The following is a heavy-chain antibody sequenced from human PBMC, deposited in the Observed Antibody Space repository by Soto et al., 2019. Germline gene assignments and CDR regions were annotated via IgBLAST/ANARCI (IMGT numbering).Heavy chain of an antibody. J-gene: IGHJ4*02. CDR2: TRYSEST. CDR3: ARAQYDYYGSGVHDY. Sequence: SETLSLTCTVSGGSVSSGSYYWSWIRQPPGKGLEWIGYTRYSESTSYNPSLKSRLILSVDTSNNQFSLKLSSVTAADTAVYYCARAQYDYYGSGVHDYWGQGTLVTVSS. CDR1: GGSVSSGSYY. D-gene: IGHD3-10*01. V-gene: IGHV4-61*01.